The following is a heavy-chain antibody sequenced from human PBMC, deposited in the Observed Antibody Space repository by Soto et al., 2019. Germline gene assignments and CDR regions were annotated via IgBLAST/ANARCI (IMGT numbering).Heavy chain of an antibody. CDR1: GFRFHNYV. D-gene: IGHD1-7*01. V-gene: IGHV3-23*01. J-gene: IGHJ6*01. CDR3: AKENGESGTNYQDYYYYLDMDV. CDR2: IPGSGNVT. Sequence: GGSLRLSCVASGFRFHNYVMSWVRQAPGKGLEWVSVIPGSGNVTYYADSVKGRFTVSRDNPKNTLYLEMRSLRAEDTAVYYCAKENGESGTNYQDYYYYLDMDVWGQGTTVTVSS.